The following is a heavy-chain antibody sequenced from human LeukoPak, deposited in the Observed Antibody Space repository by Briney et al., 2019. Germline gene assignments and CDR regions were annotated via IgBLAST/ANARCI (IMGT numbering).Heavy chain of an antibody. CDR1: GYTFTGYY. CDR2: INPNSGGT. V-gene: IGHV1-2*02. J-gene: IGHJ4*02. D-gene: IGHD6-13*01. Sequence: ASVKVSCKASGYTFTGYYMHWVRQAPGQGLEWMGWINPNSGGTNYAQKFQGRFNMTRDTSISTAYMELSRLKSDDTAVYYCARSGPSSSWHQFDCWGQGTLVTDPS. CDR3: ARSGPSSSWHQFDC.